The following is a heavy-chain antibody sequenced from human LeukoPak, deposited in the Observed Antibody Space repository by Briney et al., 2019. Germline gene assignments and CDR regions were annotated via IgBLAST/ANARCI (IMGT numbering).Heavy chain of an antibody. CDR2: ISASGGGT. CDR1: GFTFNNYA. Sequence: GGSLRLSCAASGFTFNNYAMSWVRQAPGKGLEWVSAISASGGGTNYADSVKGRSIISRDNSKNTLYLQMNSLRAEDTAVYYCAKDPQRYCSGGSCLYFDYWGQGTLVTVSS. V-gene: IGHV3-23*01. CDR3: AKDPQRYCSGGSCLYFDY. D-gene: IGHD2-15*01. J-gene: IGHJ4*02.